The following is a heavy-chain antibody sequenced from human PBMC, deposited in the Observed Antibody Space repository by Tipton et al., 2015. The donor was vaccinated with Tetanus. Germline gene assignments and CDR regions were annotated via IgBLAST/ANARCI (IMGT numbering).Heavy chain of an antibody. CDR1: GGSMSNNY. CDR3: ARRSYCSSSRCFDAFDL. CDR2: IFHSGST. D-gene: IGHD2-2*01. J-gene: IGHJ3*01. V-gene: IGHV4-59*01. Sequence: GLVKPSETLSLTCTVSGGSMSNNYWSWIRQPPGKGLGWIAYIFHSGSTNYSPSLKSRVAISMDTSKNQISLKLSSVTAADTAVYYCARRSYCSSSRCFDAFDLWGQGTMVTVSS.